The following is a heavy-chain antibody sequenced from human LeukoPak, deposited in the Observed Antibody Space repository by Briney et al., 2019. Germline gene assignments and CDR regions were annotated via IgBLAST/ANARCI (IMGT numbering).Heavy chain of an antibody. CDR3: AKDLGGSATTV. J-gene: IGHJ4*02. Sequence: GGSLRLSCAASGFTFRTFEMNWVRQAPGKGLEWLAYITAGGSTIYYAESVKGRFTISRDNAKNSLFLQMNSLRVEDTALYYCAKDLGGSATTVWGQGTLVTVSS. CDR2: ITAGGSTI. V-gene: IGHV3-48*03. CDR1: GFTFRTFE. D-gene: IGHD2-2*01.